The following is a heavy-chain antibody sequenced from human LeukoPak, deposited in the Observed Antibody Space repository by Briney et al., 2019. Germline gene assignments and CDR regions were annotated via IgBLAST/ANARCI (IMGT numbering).Heavy chain of an antibody. D-gene: IGHD3-10*01. V-gene: IGHV4-31*03. J-gene: IGHJ4*02. Sequence: MPSQTLSLTCTVSGGSISSGGYYWSWIRQHPGKGLEWIGYIYYSGSTYYNPSLKSRVTISVDTSKNQFSLKLSSVTAADTAVYYCARSPPRSSRRGVTSFDYLGQGTLVTVSS. CDR1: GGSISSGGYY. CDR2: IYYSGST. CDR3: ARSPPRSSRRGVTSFDY.